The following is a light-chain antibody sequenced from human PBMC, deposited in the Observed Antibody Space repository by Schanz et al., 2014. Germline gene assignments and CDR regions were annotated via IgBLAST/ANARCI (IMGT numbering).Light chain of an antibody. CDR2: GAF. CDR1: QTVSSSY. V-gene: IGKV3-20*01. J-gene: IGKJ2*01. Sequence: ETVLTQSPGALSLSPGERATLSCRASQTVSSSYLAWYQQKPGQAPRLLIYGAFSRATGIPDRFSGSGSVTDFTLTISTLEPEDFAVYYCQQYGNSPPFTFGQGTRLEIK. CDR3: QQYGNSPPFT.